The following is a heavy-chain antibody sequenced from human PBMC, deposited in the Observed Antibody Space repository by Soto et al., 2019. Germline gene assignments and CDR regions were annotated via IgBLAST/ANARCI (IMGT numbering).Heavy chain of an antibody. J-gene: IGHJ5*02. Sequence: SETLSLTCTVSGGDISTYYWTWIRQPAGKGLEWIGRIYSSGSTKYNPSLKSRVTMSLDTSKNQFSLRLSSVTAADTAVYYCARGQRFSEWFDPWGQGTLVTAPQ. V-gene: IGHV4-4*07. CDR2: IYSSGST. CDR1: GGDISTYY. CDR3: ARGQRFSEWFDP. D-gene: IGHD3-3*01.